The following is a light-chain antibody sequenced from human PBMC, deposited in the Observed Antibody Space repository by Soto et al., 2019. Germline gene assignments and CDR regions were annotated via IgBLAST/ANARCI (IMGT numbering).Light chain of an antibody. Sequence: QSVLTQPPSVSGAQGQRVTISCTGSSSNIGAGYVVHWYQQLPGTAPKLLIYGNTNRPSGVPDRFSGSKSDSSASLAITGLQAEEEADYYCQACDSSLSASTVIFGGGTKLTVL. CDR2: GNT. V-gene: IGLV1-40*01. J-gene: IGLJ2*01. CDR1: SSNIGAGYV. CDR3: QACDSSLSASTVI.